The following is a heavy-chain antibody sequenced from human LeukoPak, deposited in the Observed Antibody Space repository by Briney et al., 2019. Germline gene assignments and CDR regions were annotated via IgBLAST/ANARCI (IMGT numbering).Heavy chain of an antibody. D-gene: IGHD3-22*01. CDR1: GFTFSDYY. J-gene: IGHJ4*02. V-gene: IGHV3-11*01. CDR2: ISSSGSTI. CDR3: ARVAYYYDSSGYHLDY. Sequence: GGSLRLSCAASGFTFSDYYMSWTRQAPGKGLEWVSYISSSGSTIYYADSVKGRFTISRDNAKNSLYLQMNSLRAEDTAVYYCARVAYYYDSSGYHLDYWGQGTLVTVSS.